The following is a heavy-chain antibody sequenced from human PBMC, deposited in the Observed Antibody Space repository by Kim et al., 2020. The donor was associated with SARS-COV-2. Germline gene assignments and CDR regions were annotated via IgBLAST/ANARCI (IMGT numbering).Heavy chain of an antibody. CDR2: IGGSGGGT. Sequence: GGSLRLSCAASGFTFSSYAMSWVRQAPGKGLEWVSLIGGSGGGTYYTDSVKGRFTISRDNPKNTLYLQMNSLTAEDTAIYYCARVPREYSVGSRFDFWGQGALVTVSS. CDR1: GFTFSSYA. CDR3: ARVPREYSVGSRFDF. J-gene: IGHJ4*02. V-gene: IGHV3-23*01. D-gene: IGHD4-4*01.